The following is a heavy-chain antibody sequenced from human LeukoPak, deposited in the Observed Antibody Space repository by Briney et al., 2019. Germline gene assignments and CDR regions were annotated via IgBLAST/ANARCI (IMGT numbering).Heavy chain of an antibody. V-gene: IGHV3-66*02. CDR3: ARGRITIFGVVIPFDY. CDR2: IYSGGST. Sequence: GGSLRLSCAASGFTVSSNYMSWVRQAPGKGLEWVSVIYSGGSTYYADSVKGRFTISRDNSKNTLYLQMNSLRAEDTAVYYCARGRITIFGVVIPFDYWGQGTLVAVSS. D-gene: IGHD3-3*01. CDR1: GFTVSSNY. J-gene: IGHJ4*02.